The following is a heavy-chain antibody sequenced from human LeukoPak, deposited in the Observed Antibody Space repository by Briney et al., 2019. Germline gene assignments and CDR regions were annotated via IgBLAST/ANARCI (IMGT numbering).Heavy chain of an antibody. CDR2: IYYSGST. CDR1: GGSFSGYY. Sequence: PSETLSLTCAVYGGSFSGYYWSWLRQPPGKGLEWIGYIYYSGSTNYNPSLKSRVTISVDTSKNQFSLKLSSVTAADTAVYYCARVVDFCFDYWGQGTLVTVSS. CDR3: ARVVDFCFDY. J-gene: IGHJ4*02. V-gene: IGHV4-59*01.